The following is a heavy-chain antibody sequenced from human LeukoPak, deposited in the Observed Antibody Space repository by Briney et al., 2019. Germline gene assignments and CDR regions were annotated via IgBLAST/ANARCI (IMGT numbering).Heavy chain of an antibody. J-gene: IGHJ4*02. CDR2: VYDTGSA. V-gene: IGHV4-4*07. Sequence: SETLSLTCSVSGRAGTNFYWSWIRQPAGRGLEWLGRVYDTGSANYNPSLKSRVTISVDTSKNQFSLKLSSVTAADTAVYYCAGNWGSGNYWGQGTLVTVSS. D-gene: IGHD7-27*01. CDR1: GRAGTNFY. CDR3: AGNWGSGNY.